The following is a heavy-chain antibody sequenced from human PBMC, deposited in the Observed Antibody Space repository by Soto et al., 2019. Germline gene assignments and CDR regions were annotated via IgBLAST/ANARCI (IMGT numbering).Heavy chain of an antibody. V-gene: IGHV4-34*01. D-gene: IGHD6-13*01. CDR1: GGSFSGYY. Sequence: SETLSLTCAVYGGSFSGYYWSWIRQPPGKGLEWIGEINHSGSTNYNPSLKSRVTISVDTSKNQFSLKLSSVTAADTAVYYCARGARGIAATDYYYYYGMDVWGQGTTVTVSS. CDR2: INHSGST. J-gene: IGHJ6*02. CDR3: ARGARGIAATDYYYYYGMDV.